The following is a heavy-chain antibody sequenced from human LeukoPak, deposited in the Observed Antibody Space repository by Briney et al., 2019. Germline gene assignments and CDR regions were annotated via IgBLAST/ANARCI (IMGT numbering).Heavy chain of an antibody. Sequence: PGGSLRLSCAASGFTFSSYAMTWVRQAPGKGLECVSGISGSGGTTYYADSVKGRFTISRDNSKNTLYLQMNSLRAEDTAVYYCAKRDYYDSSGYSPLFDYWGQGTLVTASS. CDR1: GFTFSSYA. D-gene: IGHD3-22*01. J-gene: IGHJ4*02. V-gene: IGHV3-23*01. CDR3: AKRDYYDSSGYSPLFDY. CDR2: ISGSGGTT.